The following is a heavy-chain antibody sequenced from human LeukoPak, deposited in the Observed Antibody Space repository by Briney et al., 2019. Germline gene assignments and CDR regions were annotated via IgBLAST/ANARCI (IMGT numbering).Heavy chain of an antibody. Sequence: PGGSLRLSCAASGFTFSSYAVSWVRQAPGKGLEWVSAISGSGGSTYYADSVKGRFTISRDNSKNTLYLQMNSLRAEDTAVYYCAKVGYYYGSGSYSYWGQGTLVTVSS. J-gene: IGHJ4*02. CDR2: ISGSGGST. V-gene: IGHV3-23*01. CDR3: AKVGYYYGSGSYSY. CDR1: GFTFSSYA. D-gene: IGHD3-10*01.